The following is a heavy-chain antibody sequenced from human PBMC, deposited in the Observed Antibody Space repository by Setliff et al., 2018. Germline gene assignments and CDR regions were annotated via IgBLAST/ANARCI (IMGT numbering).Heavy chain of an antibody. CDR3: ASSRGQLRYSYGPNWFDP. J-gene: IGHJ5*02. CDR2: IYHSGST. CDR1: GYSISSGYY. V-gene: IGHV4-38-2*01. Sequence: SETLSLTCAASGYSISSGYYWGWIRQPPGKGLEWIGSIYHSGSTYYNPSLKSRVTISVDTSKNQFSLKLSSVTAADTAVYYCASSRGQLRYSYGPNWFDPWGQGTLVTVSS. D-gene: IGHD5-18*01.